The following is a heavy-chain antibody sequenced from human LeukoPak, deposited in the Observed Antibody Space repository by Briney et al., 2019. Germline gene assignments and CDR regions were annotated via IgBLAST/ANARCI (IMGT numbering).Heavy chain of an antibody. CDR3: ARTRRRGVGYYDSSGYLPDY. J-gene: IGHJ4*02. V-gene: IGHV1-46*01. Sequence: ASVKVSCKASGCTFTSYYMHWVRQAPGQGLEWMGIINPSGGSTSYAQKFQGRVTMTRDTSTSTVYMELSSLRSEDTAVYYCARTRRRGVGYYDSSGYLPDYWGQGTLVTVSS. CDR2: INPSGGST. CDR1: GCTFTSYY. D-gene: IGHD3-22*01.